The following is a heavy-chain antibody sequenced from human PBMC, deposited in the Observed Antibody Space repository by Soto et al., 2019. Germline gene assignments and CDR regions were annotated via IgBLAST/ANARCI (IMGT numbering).Heavy chain of an antibody. Sequence: SVKVSCKASGGTFSSYAISWVRQAPGQGLEWMGGIIPIFGTANYAQKFQGRVTITADESTSTAYMELSSLRSEDTAVHYCARESDIVATTPYYYYGMDVWGQGTTVTVSS. CDR3: ARESDIVATTPYYYYGMDV. V-gene: IGHV1-69*13. D-gene: IGHD5-12*01. J-gene: IGHJ6*02. CDR2: IIPIFGTA. CDR1: GGTFSSYA.